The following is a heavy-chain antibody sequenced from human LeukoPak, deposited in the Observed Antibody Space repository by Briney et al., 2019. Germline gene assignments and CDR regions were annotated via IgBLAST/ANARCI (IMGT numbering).Heavy chain of an antibody. J-gene: IGHJ5*02. Sequence: ASVKVSCKASGYTFTGYYMHWVRQAPGQGLEWMGWINPNSGGTNYAQKFQGRVTMTRDTSISTAYMELRSLRSDDTAVYYCARDQSAAGTGFDPWGQGTLVTVSS. CDR1: GYTFTGYY. D-gene: IGHD6-13*01. CDR3: ARDQSAAGTGFDP. V-gene: IGHV1-2*02. CDR2: INPNSGGT.